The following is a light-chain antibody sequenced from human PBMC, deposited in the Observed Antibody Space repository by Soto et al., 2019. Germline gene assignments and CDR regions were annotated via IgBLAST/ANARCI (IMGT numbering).Light chain of an antibody. CDR3: QQYTGPPTT. Sequence: EIVLTQSPATLSLSPGERATLSCRASQSVSNYLAWYQQKPGQAPRLLIYDASNRATGIPARFSGSGSGTDFTLTITRLEPEDSAVYFCQQYTGPPTTFGQGTRLEIK. CDR2: DAS. V-gene: IGKV3-11*01. J-gene: IGKJ5*01. CDR1: QSVSNY.